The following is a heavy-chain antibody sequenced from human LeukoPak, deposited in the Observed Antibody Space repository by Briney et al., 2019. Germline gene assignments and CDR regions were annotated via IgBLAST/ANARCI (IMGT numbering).Heavy chain of an antibody. CDR2: ISAYNGNT. D-gene: IGHD2-15*01. CDR1: GYTFTSYG. J-gene: IGHJ3*02. V-gene: IGHV1-18*01. Sequence: GSSVKVSCKASGYTFTSYGISWVRQAPGQGLEWMGWISAYNGNTNYAQKLQGRVTMTTDTSTSTAYMELRSLRSDDTAVYYCARGLYCSGGSCYSPFDAFDIWGQGTMVTVSS. CDR3: ARGLYCSGGSCYSPFDAFDI.